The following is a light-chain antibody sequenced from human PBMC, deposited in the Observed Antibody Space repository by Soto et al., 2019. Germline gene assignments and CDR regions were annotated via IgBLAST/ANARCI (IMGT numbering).Light chain of an antibody. J-gene: IGKJ1*01. Sequence: DIQMTQSPSSLSASVGDRVTITCRASQGIRIDLGWYQQKPGKVPKRLIYAASRWQSGVPPRFSGSGSGTEFTLTISSVQPEDFATYYCLQHNDYPRTFGQGTKVEIK. CDR3: LQHNDYPRT. V-gene: IGKV1-17*01. CDR2: AAS. CDR1: QGIRID.